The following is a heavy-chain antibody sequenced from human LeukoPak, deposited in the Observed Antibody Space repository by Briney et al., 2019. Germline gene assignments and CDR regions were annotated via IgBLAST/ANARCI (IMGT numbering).Heavy chain of an antibody. J-gene: IGHJ4*02. Sequence: GRSLRLSCAASGFTFSSYGMHWVRQAPGKGLEWVVVIWYDGSNKYYADSVKGRFTISRDNSKNTLYLQMNSLRAEDTAVYYCGAGVEMATIKIDYWGQGTLVTVSS. CDR3: GAGVEMATIKIDY. CDR1: GFTFSSYG. V-gene: IGHV3-33*01. D-gene: IGHD5-24*01. CDR2: IWYDGSNK.